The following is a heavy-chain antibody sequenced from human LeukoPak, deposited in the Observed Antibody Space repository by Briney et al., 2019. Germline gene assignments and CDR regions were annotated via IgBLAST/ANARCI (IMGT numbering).Heavy chain of an antibody. CDR1: GDSVSNNNAA. CDR3: AREGRRISGGTLSLDY. D-gene: IGHD2-15*01. CDR2: TFYRSKWYY. J-gene: IGHJ4*02. V-gene: IGHV6-1*01. Sequence: SQTLSLTCAISGDSVSNNNAAGNWIRQSPSRGLEWLGRTFYRSKWYYDYAVSVKSRITINSDTSKNQFSLQLTYVTPEDTAVYYCAREGRRISGGTLSLDYWGQGTLVTVSS.